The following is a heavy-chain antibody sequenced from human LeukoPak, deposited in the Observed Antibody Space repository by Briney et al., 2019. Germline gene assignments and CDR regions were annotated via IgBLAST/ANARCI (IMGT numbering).Heavy chain of an antibody. CDR2: IYYSGTT. CDR1: GGSISSSSCY. Sequence: SETLSLTCTVSGGSISSSSCYWAWIRQPPGKGLEWIGSIYYSGTTYYNPSLKSRVTISVDTSKNQFSLKLSSVTAADTAVYYCARGSAYCSSTSCSNSSPFDYWGQGTLVTVSS. CDR3: ARGSAYCSSTSCSNSSPFDY. D-gene: IGHD2-2*01. J-gene: IGHJ4*02. V-gene: IGHV4-39*01.